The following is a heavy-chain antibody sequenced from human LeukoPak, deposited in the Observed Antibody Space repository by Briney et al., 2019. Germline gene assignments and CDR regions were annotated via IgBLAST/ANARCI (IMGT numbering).Heavy chain of an antibody. V-gene: IGHV3-30*18. Sequence: PGRSLRLSRAASGFTFSTYAMHWVRQAPGKGLEWVAVISYDGSNKYYADSVKGRFTISRDNSKNTLYLQMNTLRAEDTAVYYCAKDVSWNWFDPWGQGTLVTVSS. CDR2: ISYDGSNK. CDR3: AKDVSWNWFDP. CDR1: GFTFSTYA. J-gene: IGHJ5*02.